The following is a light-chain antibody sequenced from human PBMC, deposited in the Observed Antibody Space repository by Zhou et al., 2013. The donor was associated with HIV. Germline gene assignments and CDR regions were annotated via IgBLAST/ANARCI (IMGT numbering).Light chain of an antibody. CDR1: QSVSSIY. J-gene: IGKJ5*01. CDR2: GAS. Sequence: EIVLTQSPGTLSLSPGERASLSCRASQSVSSIYLAWYQQKPGQTPRLLIYGASSRATGIPDRFSGSGSGTDFTLTISRLEPEDFAVYYCQQYGSSLITFGQGHDWRLN. V-gene: IGKV3-20*01. CDR3: QQYGSSLIT.